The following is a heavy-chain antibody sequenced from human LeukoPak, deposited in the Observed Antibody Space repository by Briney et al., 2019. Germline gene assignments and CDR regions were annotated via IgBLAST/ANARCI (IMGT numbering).Heavy chain of an antibody. Sequence: GGSLRLSCAASGFTFSSYGMHWVRQAPGKGLEWVAVISYDGSNKYYADSVKGRFTISRDSSKNTLYLQMNSLRAEDTAVYYCAKGGYSYGPPLWDWGQGTLVTVSS. V-gene: IGHV3-30*18. J-gene: IGHJ4*02. CDR2: ISYDGSNK. D-gene: IGHD5-18*01. CDR3: AKGGYSYGPPLWD. CDR1: GFTFSSYG.